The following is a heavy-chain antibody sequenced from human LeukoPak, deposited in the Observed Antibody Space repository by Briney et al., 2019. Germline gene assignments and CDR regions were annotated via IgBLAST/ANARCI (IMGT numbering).Heavy chain of an antibody. CDR1: GGSISTYY. CDR2: IYYTGST. CDR3: ARDRFSGSYSDY. V-gene: IGHV4-59*01. J-gene: IGHJ4*02. Sequence: PSETLSLTCTVSGGSISTYYWSWIRRPPGKGLEWIGYIYYTGSTSYNPSLKSRVTISVDTSKNQISLKLSSVTAADTAMYYCARDRFSGSYSDYWGQGTLVTVSS. D-gene: IGHD1-26*01.